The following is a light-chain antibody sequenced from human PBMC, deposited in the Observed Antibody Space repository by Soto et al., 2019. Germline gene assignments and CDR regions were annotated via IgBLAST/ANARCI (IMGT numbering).Light chain of an antibody. V-gene: IGKV3-15*01. J-gene: IGKJ2*01. CDR1: QSVSSL. CDR3: QQYNIWPYT. Sequence: IVLTQSPATLSVSPGERATLSCRASQSVSSLLAWYQQKPRQAPRLLIYDTSTRATGIPARFSGSGSGTDFTLTISSLQSEDFAIYYCQQYNIWPYTFXQGTKVDIK. CDR2: DTS.